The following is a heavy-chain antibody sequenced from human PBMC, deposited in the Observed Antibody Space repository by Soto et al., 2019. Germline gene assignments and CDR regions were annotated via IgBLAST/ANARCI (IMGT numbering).Heavy chain of an antibody. CDR2: ISTYNGDT. Sequence: QVQLVQSGAEVKKPGASVKVSCKASGYTFTNYGINGVRQAPGQGLEWMGWISTYNGDTNHAHTLQGRVTMTTDTSTSTAYMELRSMRSDDTAVYYSARQTNTLTWDFQHSGQGTLVTVSS. CDR1: GYTFTNYG. CDR3: ARQTNTLTWDFQH. V-gene: IGHV1-18*01. J-gene: IGHJ1*01. D-gene: IGHD1-26*01.